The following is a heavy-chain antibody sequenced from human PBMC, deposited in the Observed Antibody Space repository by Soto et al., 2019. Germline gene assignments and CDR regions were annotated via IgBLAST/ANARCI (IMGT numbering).Heavy chain of an antibody. Sequence: QVQLVQSGAEVKKPGASVKVSCKASGYTFTSYGISWVRQAPGQGLEWMGWISAYNGNTNYAQKLQGRVTMTTVTSTSTAYMELRSLRSDDTAVYYCARDPSWGLYPKGGWFDPWGQGILVTVYS. J-gene: IGHJ5*02. V-gene: IGHV1-18*01. CDR2: ISAYNGNT. CDR1: GYTFTSYG. D-gene: IGHD3-16*01. CDR3: ARDPSWGLYPKGGWFDP.